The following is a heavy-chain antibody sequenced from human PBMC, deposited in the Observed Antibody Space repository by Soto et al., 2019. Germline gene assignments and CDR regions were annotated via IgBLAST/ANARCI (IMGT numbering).Heavy chain of an antibody. J-gene: IGHJ3*02. D-gene: IGHD2-15*01. CDR3: ARGNDIVVVVAATPQAFDI. CDR1: GFTFSSYG. V-gene: IGHV3-33*01. CDR2: IWYDGSNK. Sequence: GGSLRLSCAASGFTFSSYGMHWVRQAPGKGLERVAVIWYDGSNKYYADSVKGRFTISRDNSKNTLYLQMNSLRAEDTAVYYCARGNDIVVVVAATPQAFDIWGQGTMVTVSS.